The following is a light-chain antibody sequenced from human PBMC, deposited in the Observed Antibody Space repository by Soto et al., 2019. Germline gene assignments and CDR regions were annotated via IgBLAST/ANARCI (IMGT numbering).Light chain of an antibody. V-gene: IGLV2-8*01. J-gene: IGLJ1*01. CDR3: SSYAGSNNYV. Sequence: QSALTQPPSASGSPGQSVTISCTGTSSDVGAYNYLSWYQQHPGKAPKLMIYEVSKRPSGVPDRFSGSKSGNTASLTVSGLQAEYEADDYCSSYAGSNNYVFGTGTQVTV. CDR2: EVS. CDR1: SSDVGAYNY.